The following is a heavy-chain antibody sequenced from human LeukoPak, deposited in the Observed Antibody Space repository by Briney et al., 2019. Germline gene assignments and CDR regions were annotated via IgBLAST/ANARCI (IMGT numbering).Heavy chain of an antibody. J-gene: IGHJ4*02. D-gene: IGHD5-18*01. CDR2: IWYDGSNK. CDR1: GCTFSSYG. CDR3: AKDRGRGYSFDDY. Sequence: GGSLRLSCAASGCTFSSYGMHWVRQAPGKGLEWVAVIWYDGSNKYYADSVKGRFTISRDNSKNTLYLQMNSLRAEDTAVYYCAKDRGRGYSFDDYWGQGTLVTVSS. V-gene: IGHV3-33*06.